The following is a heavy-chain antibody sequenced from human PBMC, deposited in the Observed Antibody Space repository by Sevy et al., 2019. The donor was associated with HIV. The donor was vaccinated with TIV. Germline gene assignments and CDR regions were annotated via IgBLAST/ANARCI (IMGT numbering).Heavy chain of an antibody. CDR3: ATHPPSTTLYYYYYGMDV. J-gene: IGHJ6*02. V-gene: IGHV3-23*01. Sequence: GESLKISCVASGFTFSSYAMSWVRQAPGKGLEWVSAISGSGGSTYYADSVKGRFTISRDNSKNTLYLQMNSLRAEDTAVYYCATHPPSTTLYYYYYGMDVWGQGTTVTVSS. D-gene: IGHD4-17*01. CDR1: GFTFSSYA. CDR2: ISGSGGST.